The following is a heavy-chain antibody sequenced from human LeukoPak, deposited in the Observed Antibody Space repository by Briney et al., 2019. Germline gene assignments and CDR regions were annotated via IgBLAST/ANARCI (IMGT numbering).Heavy chain of an antibody. Sequence: SETLSLTCAVYGGSFSGYYWSWIRQPPGKGLEWIGEINHSGSTNYNPSLKSRVTISLDTSKNQFSLKLSSVTAADTAVYYCAREGEDTYGYDYWGQGTLVTVSS. CDR1: GGSFSGYY. CDR3: AREGEDTYGYDY. CDR2: INHSGST. D-gene: IGHD5-18*01. J-gene: IGHJ4*02. V-gene: IGHV4-34*01.